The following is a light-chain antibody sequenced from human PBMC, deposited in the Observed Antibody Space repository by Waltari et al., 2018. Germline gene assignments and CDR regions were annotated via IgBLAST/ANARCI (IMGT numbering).Light chain of an antibody. Sequence: QSVLTQPPSVSAAAGQKVTISCPGSGSNIGNNFVTWYQQFPGTAPKLLIFDNNKRPSGIPDRFSGSKSGSSATLGIAGLQTGDEAEYYCGTWDSSLSVVFGGGTKLTVL. CDR1: GSNIGNNF. J-gene: IGLJ2*01. CDR3: GTWDSSLSVV. CDR2: DNN. V-gene: IGLV1-51*01.